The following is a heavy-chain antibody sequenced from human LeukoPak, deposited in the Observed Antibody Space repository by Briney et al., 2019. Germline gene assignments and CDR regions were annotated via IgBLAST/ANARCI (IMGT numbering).Heavy chain of an antibody. D-gene: IGHD4-11*01. CDR1: GGSISSGGYY. Sequence: PSETLSLTCTVSGGSISSGGYYWSWIRQHPGKGLEWIGYIYYSGSTYYNPSLKSRVTISVDTSKNQFSLKLSSVTAADTAVYYCAREQYLAYDVFGFWGQGTMVTVSS. J-gene: IGHJ3*01. V-gene: IGHV4-31*03. CDR3: AREQYLAYDVFGF. CDR2: IYYSGST.